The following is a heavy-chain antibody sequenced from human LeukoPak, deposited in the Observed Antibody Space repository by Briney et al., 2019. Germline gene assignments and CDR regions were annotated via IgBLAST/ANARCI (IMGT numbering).Heavy chain of an antibody. V-gene: IGHV3-66*01. CDR1: GFTVSSNY. CDR2: IYSGGIT. J-gene: IGHJ5*02. Sequence: GGSLRLSCAASGFTVSSNYMSWVRQAPGKGLEWVSFIYSGGITYYADSVKGRFTISRDNAKNTLYLQMNSLRAEDTAVYYCARDRSLGYCSSTSCYRHNWFDPWGQGTLVTVSS. D-gene: IGHD2-2*01. CDR3: ARDRSLGYCSSTSCYRHNWFDP.